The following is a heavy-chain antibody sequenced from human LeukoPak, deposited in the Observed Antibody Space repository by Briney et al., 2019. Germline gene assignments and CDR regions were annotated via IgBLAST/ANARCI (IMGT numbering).Heavy chain of an antibody. V-gene: IGHV4-31*03. J-gene: IGHJ4*02. Sequence: SQTLSLTCTVSGGSISSGGYYWSWIRQHPGKGLEWIGFIYYSGSTYYNPSLKSRVTISIDTSKNQFSLNLISVTAADTAVYYCARHEVNPNFDYWGQGTLVTVSS. CDR3: ARHEVNPNFDY. CDR2: IYYSGST. CDR1: GGSISSGGYY.